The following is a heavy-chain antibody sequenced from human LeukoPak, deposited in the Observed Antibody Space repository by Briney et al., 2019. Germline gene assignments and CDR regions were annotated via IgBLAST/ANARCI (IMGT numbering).Heavy chain of an antibody. CDR3: ARTVVSSGYHVNDAFDI. CDR2: INHSGST. J-gene: IGHJ3*02. D-gene: IGHD3-22*01. CDR1: GGSFSGYY. V-gene: IGHV4-34*01. Sequence: SETLSLTCAVYGGSFSGYYWSWIRQPPGKGLEWIGEINHSGSTNYNPSLESRVTISVDTSKNQFSLKLSSVTAADTAVYYCARTVVSSGYHVNDAFDIWGQGTMVTVSS.